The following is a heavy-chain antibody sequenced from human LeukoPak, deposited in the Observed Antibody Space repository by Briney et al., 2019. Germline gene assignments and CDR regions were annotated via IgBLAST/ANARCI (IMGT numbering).Heavy chain of an antibody. Sequence: SGTLSLTCAVSGGSISSSNWWSWVRQPPGKGLEWIGEIYHSGSTNYNPSLKSRVTISVDKSKNQFSLKLSSVTAADTAVYHSASRDVRGVIDYWGQGTLVTVSS. CDR2: IYHSGST. D-gene: IGHD3-10*01. J-gene: IGHJ4*02. CDR3: ASRDVRGVIDY. V-gene: IGHV4-4*02. CDR1: GGSISSSNW.